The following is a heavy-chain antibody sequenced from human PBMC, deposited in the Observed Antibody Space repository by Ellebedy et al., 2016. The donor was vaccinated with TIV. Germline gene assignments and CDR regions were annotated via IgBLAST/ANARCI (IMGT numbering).Heavy chain of an antibody. CDR2: MYYSGSS. D-gene: IGHD2-2*01. CDR3: AASESADSDY. V-gene: IGHV4-59*01. Sequence: MPSETLSLTCTVSGGAIRNYYCTWIRQPPGKGLEWIGHMYYSGSSNYNPYLKSRVTMYIDTSKNQFTLKMSSVTAADTAVYYCAASESADSDYWGPGTLVTVSS. CDR1: GGAIRNYY. J-gene: IGHJ4*02.